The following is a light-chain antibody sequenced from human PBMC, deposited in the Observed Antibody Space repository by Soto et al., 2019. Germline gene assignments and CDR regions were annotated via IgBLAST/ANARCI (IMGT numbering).Light chain of an antibody. V-gene: IGKV3-11*01. J-gene: IGKJ1*01. CDR2: DAS. CDR3: QQRSNWPPT. CDR1: QSVSSD. Sequence: EIVMTLSLATLSVTPGERATLSCRASQSVSSDLAWYHQKPGQAPRLLIYDASNRATGIPARFSGSGSGTDFTLTISSLEPEDFAVYYCQQRSNWPPTFGQGTKVDI.